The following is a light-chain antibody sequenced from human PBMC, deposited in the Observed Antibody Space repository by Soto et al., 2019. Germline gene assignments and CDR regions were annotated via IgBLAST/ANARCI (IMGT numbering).Light chain of an antibody. V-gene: IGKV1-39*01. CDR3: QQGYSNPRT. CDR1: QSISTY. Sequence: DIQLTQSPSSLSASVGDRVTITCRASQSISTYLNWYQQIPGKAPKLLIYAASTLQSGVPSRFSGGRSGTDFTLTISSLQPEDFATYFCQQGYSNPRTFGQGTKLEI. J-gene: IGKJ2*02. CDR2: AAS.